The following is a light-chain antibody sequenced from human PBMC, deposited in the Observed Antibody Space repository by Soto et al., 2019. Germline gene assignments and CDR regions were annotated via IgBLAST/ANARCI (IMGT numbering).Light chain of an antibody. CDR3: SSYTSSSTLLYV. V-gene: IGLV2-14*01. CDR2: EVS. CDR1: SSDVGGYNY. J-gene: IGLJ1*01. Sequence: QSALTQPASVSGSPGQSITISCTGTSSDVGGYNYVSWYQQHPGKVPKLMIYEVSNRPSGVSNRFSGSKSGNTASLTISGLQSEDEADYYCSSYTSSSTLLYVFGTGTKVTVL.